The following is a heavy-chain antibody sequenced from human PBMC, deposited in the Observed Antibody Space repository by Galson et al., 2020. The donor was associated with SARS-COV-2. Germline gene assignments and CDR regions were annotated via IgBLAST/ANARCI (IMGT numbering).Heavy chain of an antibody. CDR1: GFTFSSYG. CDR3: ARAGYGAYYYMDV. D-gene: IGHD5-12*01. CDR2: IWYDGSNK. V-gene: IGHV3-33*01. Sequence: GESLKISCAASGFTFSSYGMHWVRQAPGKGLEWVAVIWYDGSNKYYADSVKGRFTISRDNSKNTLYLQMNSLRAEDTAVYYCARAGYGAYYYMDVWGKGTTVTVSS. J-gene: IGHJ6*03.